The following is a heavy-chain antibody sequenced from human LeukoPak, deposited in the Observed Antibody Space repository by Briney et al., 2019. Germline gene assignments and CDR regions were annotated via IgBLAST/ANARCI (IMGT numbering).Heavy chain of an antibody. V-gene: IGHV3-53*01. CDR1: GFTFSSNY. CDR2: IYSGGST. D-gene: IGHD1-26*01. J-gene: IGHJ4*02. Sequence: GGSLRLSCAASGFTFSSNYMSWVRQAPGKGLEWVSVIYSGGSTYYSDSVKGRFTISRDNSKNTLYLQMNSLRAQDTAVYYCASPRYSGSYYGFDYWGQGTLVTVSS. CDR3: ASPRYSGSYYGFDY.